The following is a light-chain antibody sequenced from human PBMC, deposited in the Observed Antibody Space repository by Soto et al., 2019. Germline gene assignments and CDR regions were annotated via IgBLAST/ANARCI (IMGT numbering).Light chain of an antibody. Sequence: EIVLTQSPGILSLSPGERASLSCRASQSISSNSLAWYQQKPGQAQSLXISDASTRETGIPARFSGSGAGTECTLTVSSLQSEDFAVYYCQQYIKWTITFGQGTRLEIK. CDR2: DAS. V-gene: IGKV3-15*01. CDR3: QQYIKWTIT. J-gene: IGKJ5*01. CDR1: QSISSN.